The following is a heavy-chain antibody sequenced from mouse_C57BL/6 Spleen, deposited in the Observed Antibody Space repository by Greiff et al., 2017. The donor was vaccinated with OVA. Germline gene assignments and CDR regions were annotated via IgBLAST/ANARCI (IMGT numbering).Heavy chain of an antibody. J-gene: IGHJ1*03. CDR2: IRSKSSNYAT. CDR3: VRERGYYGSSYWYFDV. Sequence: EVQLQESGGGLVQPKGSLKLSCAASGFTFNTYAMHWVRQAPGTGLEWVARIRSKSSNYATYYADSVKDRFTISRDDSQSMLYLQMNNLKTEDTAMYYCVRERGYYGSSYWYFDVWGTGTTVTVSS. V-gene: IGHV10-3*01. D-gene: IGHD1-1*01. CDR1: GFTFNTYA.